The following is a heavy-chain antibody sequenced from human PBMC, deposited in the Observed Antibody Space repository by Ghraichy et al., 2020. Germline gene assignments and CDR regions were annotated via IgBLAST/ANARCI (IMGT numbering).Heavy chain of an antibody. CDR1: EFTFSSYA. CDR2: ISGSGDTT. Sequence: GGSLRLSCAASEFTFSSYAMTWVRQAPGKGLEWVSTISGSGDTTYYPDSVKGRFTISRDNSKNTLSLPMNSLRVEDTAVYYCAGDPSGAWELRYHFDYWGQGTLVSVSS. CDR3: AGDPSGAWELRYHFDY. J-gene: IGHJ4*02. D-gene: IGHD1-26*01. V-gene: IGHV3-23*01.